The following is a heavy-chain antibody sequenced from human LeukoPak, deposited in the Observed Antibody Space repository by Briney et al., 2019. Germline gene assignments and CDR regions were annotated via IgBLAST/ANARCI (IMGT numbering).Heavy chain of an antibody. CDR3: ATEGTVRYFDP. Sequence: SETLSLTCNVSGYSISSGYYWSWIRQPPGKGLEWIGGIYHSGYTFYNSSLKSRVTISVDTSKNQFSLNLHSVTAADTAVYYCATEGTVRYFDPWGQGPLVTVSS. V-gene: IGHV4-38-2*02. J-gene: IGHJ5*02. D-gene: IGHD1-14*01. CDR1: GYSISSGYY. CDR2: IYHSGYT.